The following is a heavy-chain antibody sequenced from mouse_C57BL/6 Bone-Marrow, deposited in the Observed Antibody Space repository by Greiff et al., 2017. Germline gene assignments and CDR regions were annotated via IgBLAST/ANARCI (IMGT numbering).Heavy chain of an antibody. CDR2: IDPSDSYT. J-gene: IGHJ1*03. V-gene: IGHV1-69*01. CDR1: GYTFTSYW. D-gene: IGHD2-4*01. Sequence: VKLQQPGAELVMPGASVKLSCKASGYTFTSYWMHWVKQRPGQGLEWIGEIDPSDSYTNYNRKFKGKSTLTVDKSSSTAYMQLSSLTSEDSAVYYCARGDYDGDFDVWGTGTTVTVSS. CDR3: ARGDYDGDFDV.